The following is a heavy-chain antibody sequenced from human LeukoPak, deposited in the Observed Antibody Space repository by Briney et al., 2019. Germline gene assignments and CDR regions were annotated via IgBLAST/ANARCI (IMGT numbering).Heavy chain of an antibody. CDR1: GFTFSSYA. Sequence: GGSLRLSCAASGFTFSSYAMSWVRKAPGKGLEWVSAISGSGGSTYYADSVKGRFTISRDNSKNTLYLQMNSLRAEDTAVYYCAKASYSSSWYDFDYWGQGTLVTVSS. J-gene: IGHJ4*02. V-gene: IGHV3-23*01. D-gene: IGHD6-13*01. CDR3: AKASYSSSWYDFDY. CDR2: ISGSGGST.